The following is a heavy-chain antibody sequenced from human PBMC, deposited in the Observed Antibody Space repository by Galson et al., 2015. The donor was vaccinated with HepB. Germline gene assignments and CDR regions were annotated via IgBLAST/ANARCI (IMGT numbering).Heavy chain of an antibody. Sequence: SVKVSCKASGYTFTNYGISWVRQAPGQGLEWMGWISAYNGNTNYAQKLQGRVTMTTDTSTSTAYLELRSLRPDDTAVFYCARDRRYFDWLLGVGWFDPWGQRTLVTVSS. V-gene: IGHV1-18*01. CDR2: ISAYNGNT. J-gene: IGHJ5*02. CDR1: GYTFTNYG. CDR3: ARDRRYFDWLLGVGWFDP. D-gene: IGHD3-9*01.